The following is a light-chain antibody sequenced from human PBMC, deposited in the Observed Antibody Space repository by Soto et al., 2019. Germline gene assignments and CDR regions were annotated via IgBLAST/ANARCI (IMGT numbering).Light chain of an antibody. CDR2: SNN. V-gene: IGLV1-44*01. CDR1: SSNIGSNT. Sequence: QSVLTQPPSTSGTPGQRVTISCSGSSSNIGSNTVNWYQQLPGTAPKLLIYSNNQRPSGVSGRFAGYKSGTSASLAISGLQSEDEAEYYCAAWDDSLNGYVFGTGTKVTVL. J-gene: IGLJ1*01. CDR3: AAWDDSLNGYV.